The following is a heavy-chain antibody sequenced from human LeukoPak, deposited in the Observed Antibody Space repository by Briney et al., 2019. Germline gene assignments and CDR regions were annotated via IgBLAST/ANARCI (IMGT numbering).Heavy chain of an antibody. CDR1: GFTFSSYS. CDR3: ARDRTNYDFWSGYYTTYGAFDI. D-gene: IGHD3-3*01. Sequence: PAGSLRLSCAASGFTFSSYSMNWVRQAPGKGLEWVSSISSSSSYIYYADSVKGRFTISRDNAKNSLYLQMNSLRAEDTAVYYCARDRTNYDFWSGYYTTYGAFDIWGQGTMVTVSS. CDR2: ISSSSSYI. V-gene: IGHV3-21*01. J-gene: IGHJ3*02.